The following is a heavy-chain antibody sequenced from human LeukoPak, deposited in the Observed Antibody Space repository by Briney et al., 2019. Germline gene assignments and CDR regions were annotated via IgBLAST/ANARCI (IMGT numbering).Heavy chain of an antibody. V-gene: IGHV3-30*03. CDR3: ARSGGHDAFDI. CDR2: ISYDGSNK. J-gene: IGHJ3*02. Sequence: GRSLRLSCAASGFTFSSYGMHWVRQAPGKGLEWVAVISYDGSNKYYADSVKGRFTISRDNSKNTLYLQMNSLRAEDTAVYYCARSGGHDAFDIWGQGTMVTVSS. CDR1: GFTFSSYG. D-gene: IGHD4-23*01.